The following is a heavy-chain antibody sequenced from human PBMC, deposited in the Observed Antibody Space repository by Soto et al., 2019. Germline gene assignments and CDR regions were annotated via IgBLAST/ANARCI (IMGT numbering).Heavy chain of an antibody. Sequence: SETVSLTCAVYGGSFSGYYWSCIRQPPGKGLEWIGEINHSGSTNYNPSLKIRVTISVDTSKNQFSLKLSSVTAADTAVYYCARGKAVCSSTSCYPLDYWAQGTLVPVSS. CDR2: INHSGST. CDR3: ARGKAVCSSTSCYPLDY. V-gene: IGHV4-34*01. D-gene: IGHD2-2*01. J-gene: IGHJ4*02. CDR1: GGSFSGYY.